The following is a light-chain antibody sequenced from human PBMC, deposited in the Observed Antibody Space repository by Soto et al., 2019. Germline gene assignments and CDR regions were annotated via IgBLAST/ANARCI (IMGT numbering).Light chain of an antibody. CDR2: YDD. Sequence: QSVLTQPPSVSEAPRQRFTISCSGSSSNIGNNAVNWYQQLPGQAPKIVIYYDDLLTSGVSDRFSGSKSGISPSLAISDLQSDDEADYYCAAWDDNLNAYVFGPGTKVTVL. CDR3: AAWDDNLNAYV. V-gene: IGLV1-36*01. CDR1: SSNIGNNA. J-gene: IGLJ1*01.